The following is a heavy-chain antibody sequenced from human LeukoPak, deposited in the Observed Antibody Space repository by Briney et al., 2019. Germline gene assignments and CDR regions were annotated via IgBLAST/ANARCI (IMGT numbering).Heavy chain of an antibody. CDR2: IRYDGSNK. J-gene: IGHJ4*02. Sequence: PGGSLRLSCAASGFTFSSYGMHWVRQAPGKGLEWVAFIRYDGSNKYYADSVKGRFTISRDNAKNSLYLQMNSLRAEDTAVYYCARGVGYFDWLLSYWGQGALVTVSS. V-gene: IGHV3-30*02. CDR1: GFTFSSYG. CDR3: ARGVGYFDWLLSY. D-gene: IGHD3-9*01.